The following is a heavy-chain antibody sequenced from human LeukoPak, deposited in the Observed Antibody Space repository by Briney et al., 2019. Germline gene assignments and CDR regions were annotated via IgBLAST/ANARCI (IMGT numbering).Heavy chain of an antibody. CDR1: GYTFTGYY. V-gene: IGHV1-2*02. J-gene: IGHJ6*02. Sequence: ASVKVSCKASGYTFTGYYMHWVRQAPGQGLEWMGWINPNSGGTNYAQKFQGRVTMTRDTSISTAYMELSRLRSDDTAVYYCASPQTSSIWDYYGMDVWGQGTTVTVSS. CDR3: ASPQTSSIWDYYGMDV. D-gene: IGHD3-16*01. CDR2: INPNSGGT.